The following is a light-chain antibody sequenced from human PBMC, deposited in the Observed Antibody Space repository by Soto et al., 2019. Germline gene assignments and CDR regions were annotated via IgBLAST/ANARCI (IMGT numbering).Light chain of an antibody. CDR3: QQYRSWPPIT. Sequence: EIVLTHSPGTLALSPGESATLSWRASQSLNTDLAWYQQKPGQAPRLLLYGASTRATGTPTRFSGSGSGTEFTLTISSLQSEDFAIYYCQQYRSWPPITFGQGTRLET. J-gene: IGKJ5*01. V-gene: IGKV3-15*01. CDR1: QSLNTD. CDR2: GAS.